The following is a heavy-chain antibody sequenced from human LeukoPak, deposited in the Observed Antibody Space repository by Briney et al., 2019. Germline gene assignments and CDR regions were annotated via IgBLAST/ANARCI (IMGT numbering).Heavy chain of an antibody. CDR2: ISPNSGDT. CDR1: GYTFTGHY. D-gene: IGHD6-19*01. CDR3: VRDLTGGSGD. J-gene: IGHJ4*02. V-gene: IGHV1-2*02. Sequence: ASVKVSCKASGYTFTGHYMHWVRQAPGQGLEWMGWISPNSGDTDYAQKFQGRVTVTTDTSITSVYMELSGLQSDDTAVYYCVRDLTGGSGDWGQGTLVTVSS.